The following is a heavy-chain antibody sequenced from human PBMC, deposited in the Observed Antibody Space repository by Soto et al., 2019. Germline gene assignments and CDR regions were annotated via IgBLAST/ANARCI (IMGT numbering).Heavy chain of an antibody. CDR1: GYSMTIDH. V-gene: IGHV1-8*01. CDR2: MNPGSGDT. J-gene: IGHJ5*02. D-gene: IGHD3-10*01. Sequence: SVKGSCKSAGYSMTIDHGSWVRQTNEQGLEWMGWMNPGSGDTGYAQKVQGRVTMTRDISIATAYMELSSLRSDDTAIYYCARMETFGSLNWFDPWGQGTLVTV. CDR3: ARMETFGSLNWFDP.